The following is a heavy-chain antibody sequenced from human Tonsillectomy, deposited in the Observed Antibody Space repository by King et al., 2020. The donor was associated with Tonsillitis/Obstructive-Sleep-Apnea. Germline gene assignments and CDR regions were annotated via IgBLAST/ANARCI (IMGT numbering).Heavy chain of an antibody. J-gene: IGHJ4*02. V-gene: IGHV3-21*06. CDR3: ARDLGGYNWSSRIDY. Sequence: VQLVESGGGLVKPGGSLRLSCAASGFTFRSYSLNWVRQAPGKGLEWVSSITSNSIYIYYADSVKGRFTISRDNAKNSLYLQMNSLTTEDTAVYYCARDLGGYNWSSRIDYWGQGTLVTVSS. D-gene: IGHD1-20*01. CDR2: ITSNSIYI. CDR1: GFTFRSYS.